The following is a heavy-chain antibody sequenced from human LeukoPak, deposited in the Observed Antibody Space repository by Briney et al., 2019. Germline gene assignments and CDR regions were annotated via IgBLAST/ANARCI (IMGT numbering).Heavy chain of an antibody. D-gene: IGHD3-10*01. CDR3: AIDPGHGEWDY. CDR2: IYYSGST. CDR1: GGSISSRSYY. V-gene: IGHV4-39*07. Sequence: PSETLSLTCTVSGGSISSRSYYWGWIRQPPGKGLEWIGSIYYSGSTYYNPSLKSRVTISVDTSKNQFSLKLSSVTAADTAVYYCAIDPGHGEWDYWGQGTLVTVSS. J-gene: IGHJ4*02.